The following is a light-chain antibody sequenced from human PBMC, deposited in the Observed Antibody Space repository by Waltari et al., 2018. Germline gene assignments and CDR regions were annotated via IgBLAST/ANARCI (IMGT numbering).Light chain of an antibody. CDR2: NVK. Sequence: QSALTQPASVSGSPGQSITIPCTGTSRDVGGYDYVSWYQQHSGKAPKLIIFNVKNRPPGVSTRFSGSKSRHTASLTISGLQAEDEAHYYCNSYTSSASRVFGGGTKLTVL. J-gene: IGLJ3*02. CDR3: NSYTSSASRV. V-gene: IGLV2-14*03. CDR1: SRDVGGYDY.